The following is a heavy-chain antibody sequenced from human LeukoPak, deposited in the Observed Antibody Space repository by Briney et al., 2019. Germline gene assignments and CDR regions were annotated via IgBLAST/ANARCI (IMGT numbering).Heavy chain of an antibody. Sequence: ASETLSLTCTVSGDSISSYYWSWIRQPPGMGLEWIGYIYYSGSTSGSTIYNPSLKSRATISVDTSKNQLSLKLSSVTAADTAVYYCASRYSNSWYFDYWGQGTLVTVSS. J-gene: IGHJ4*02. CDR2: IYYSGSTSGST. CDR3: ASRYSNSWYFDY. D-gene: IGHD6-13*01. V-gene: IGHV4-59*08. CDR1: GDSISSYY.